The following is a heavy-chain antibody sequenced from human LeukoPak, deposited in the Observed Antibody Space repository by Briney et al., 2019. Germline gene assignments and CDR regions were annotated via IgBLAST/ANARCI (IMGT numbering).Heavy chain of an antibody. CDR2: ICSIGGTT. Sequence: PGGALRLSCAASGFTFSSYALHWVRQVPGKGLEYVSAICSIGGTTYYANSVKGRFTISRDNTKNTLYLKMGSLKPEDTAVYYCARVGDNMAFDYWGQGTLVTASS. CDR1: GFTFSSYA. D-gene: IGHD2-21*01. V-gene: IGHV3-64*01. J-gene: IGHJ4*02. CDR3: ARVGDNMAFDY.